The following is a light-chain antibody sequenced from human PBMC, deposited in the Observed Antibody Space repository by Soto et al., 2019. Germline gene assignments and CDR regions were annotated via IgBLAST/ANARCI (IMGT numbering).Light chain of an antibody. Sequence: QSALTQPASVSGSPGQSITISCTGTSSDVGGYNYVSWYQQHPGKAPKLMIYDVSNRPSGVSNRFSGSKSGNTASLTISGLQAEDEADYYCSSYTSSSTLEVGGGTQLTDL. CDR1: SSDVGGYNY. CDR2: DVS. J-gene: IGLJ2*01. V-gene: IGLV2-14*01. CDR3: SSYTSSSTLE.